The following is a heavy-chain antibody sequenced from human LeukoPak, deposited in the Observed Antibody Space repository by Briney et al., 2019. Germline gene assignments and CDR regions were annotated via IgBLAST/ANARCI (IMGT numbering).Heavy chain of an antibody. V-gene: IGHV3-49*04. CDR3: TREVIWFGEDREFDY. J-gene: IGHJ4*02. CDR1: GFTFGDYA. D-gene: IGHD3-10*01. CDR2: IRSKAYGGTT. Sequence: GSLRLSCTASGFTFGDYAMSWVRQAPGKGLEWVGFIRSKAYGGTTEYAASVKGRFTISRDDSKSIAYLQMNSLKTEDTAVYYCTREVIWFGEDREFDYWGQGTLVTVSS.